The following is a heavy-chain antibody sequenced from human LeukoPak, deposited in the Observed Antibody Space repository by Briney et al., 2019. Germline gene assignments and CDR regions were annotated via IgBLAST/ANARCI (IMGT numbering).Heavy chain of an antibody. Sequence: SETLSLTCTVSGGSISSGDYHWSWIRQPPGKGLEWIGYIYYSGSTYYNPSLKSRVTISVDKSKNQFSLKLSSVTAADTAVYYCARAGYCSGGSCYSLDYWGQGTLVTVSS. CDR3: ARAGYCSGGSCYSLDY. J-gene: IGHJ4*02. CDR1: GGSISSGDYH. V-gene: IGHV4-30-4*08. CDR2: IYYSGST. D-gene: IGHD2-15*01.